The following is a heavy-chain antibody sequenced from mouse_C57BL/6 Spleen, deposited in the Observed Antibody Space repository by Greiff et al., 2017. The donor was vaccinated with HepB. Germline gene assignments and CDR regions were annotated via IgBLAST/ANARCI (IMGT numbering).Heavy chain of an antibody. Sequence: QVQLQQPGAELVKPGASVKVSCKASGYTFTSYWMHWVKQRPGQGLEWIGRIHPSDSDTNYTQKFKGKATLTVDKSSSTAYMQLSSLTSEDSAVYYCAIGSFTTVVPNWYFDVWGTGTTVTVSS. V-gene: IGHV1-74*01. J-gene: IGHJ1*03. CDR3: AIGSFTTVVPNWYFDV. CDR2: IHPSDSDT. CDR1: GYTFTSYW. D-gene: IGHD1-1*01.